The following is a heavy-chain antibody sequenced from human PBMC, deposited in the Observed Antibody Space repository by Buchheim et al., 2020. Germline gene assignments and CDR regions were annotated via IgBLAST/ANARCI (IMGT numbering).Heavy chain of an antibody. V-gene: IGHV2-5*01. D-gene: IGHD3-10*02. J-gene: IGHJ5*02. Sequence: QITLKESGPTLVKPTQTLTLTCSFSGFSLTTSGMGVGWIRQPPGKALEWHAVIYWNGHNYYSSSLKNRLTITKDTSGNKVVLTLTNMDSVNTATYYCGHTSYVTEPRWFDPWGQGTL. CDR2: IYWNGHN. CDR1: GFSLTTSGMG. CDR3: GHTSYVTEPRWFDP.